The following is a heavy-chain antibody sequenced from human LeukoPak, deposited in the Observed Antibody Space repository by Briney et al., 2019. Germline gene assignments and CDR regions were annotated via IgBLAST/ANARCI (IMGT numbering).Heavy chain of an antibody. CDR3: ARDPGYSGGYDWGNYYYYYGMDV. CDR2: IYSGGST. J-gene: IGHJ6*02. CDR1: GFTVSSNY. V-gene: IGHV3-66*01. Sequence: GGSLRLSCAASGFTVSSNYMSWVRQAPGKGLEWVSVIYSGGSTYYADSVKGRFTISRDNSKNTLYLQMNSLRAEDTAAYYCARDPGYSGGYDWGNYYYYYGMDVWGQGTTVTVSS. D-gene: IGHD5-12*01.